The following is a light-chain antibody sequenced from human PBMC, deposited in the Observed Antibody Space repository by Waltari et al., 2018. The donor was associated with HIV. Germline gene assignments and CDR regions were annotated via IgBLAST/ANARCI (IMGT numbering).Light chain of an antibody. V-gene: IGKV1-8*01. CDR3: QQYYSYPRT. CDR2: GAS. CDR1: QGISSY. Sequence: AIRMTQSPSSFSASTGDRVTITCRASQGISSYFAWYQQKPGKAPKLLIYGASTLQSGVPSRFSGSGSGTDFTLTISCLQSEDFATYYCQQYYSYPRTFGQGTKVEIK. J-gene: IGKJ1*01.